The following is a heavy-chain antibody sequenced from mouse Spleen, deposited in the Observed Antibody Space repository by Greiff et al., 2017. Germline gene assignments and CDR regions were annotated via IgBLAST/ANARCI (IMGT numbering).Heavy chain of an antibody. CDR3: ARCTTLVADY. CDR1: GYTFTSYW. D-gene: IGHD1-1*01. Sequence: QVQLQQPGAELVKPGASVKLSCKASGYTFTSYWMHWVKQRPGQGLEWIGMIHPNSGSTNYNEKFKSKATLTVDKSSSTAYMQLSSLTSEDSAIYYCARCTTLVADYWGQGTLVTVSA. V-gene: IGHV1-64*01. J-gene: IGHJ3*01. CDR2: IHPNSGST.